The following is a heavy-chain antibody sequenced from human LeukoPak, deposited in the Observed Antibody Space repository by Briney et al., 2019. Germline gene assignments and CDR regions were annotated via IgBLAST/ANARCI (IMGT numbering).Heavy chain of an antibody. CDR3: VRGCNRAHCPYFFDS. D-gene: IGHD2/OR15-2a*01. CDR2: IRQDDIER. V-gene: IGHV3-7*01. CDR1: GFIFSTYW. J-gene: IGHJ4*02. Sequence: QTGGSLRLSCVASGFIFSTYWMTWVRQAPGKGLEWVATIRQDDIERHLVDSVKGRFFISRDNAKNSLYLQMNSLTVEDTAVYYCVRGCNRAHCPYFFDSWGQGTLITVS.